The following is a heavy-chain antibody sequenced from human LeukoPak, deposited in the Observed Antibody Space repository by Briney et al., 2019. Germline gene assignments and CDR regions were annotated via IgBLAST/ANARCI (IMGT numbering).Heavy chain of an antibody. CDR1: GYSFTGYY. V-gene: IGHV1-2*02. D-gene: IGHD2-2*01. J-gene: IGHJ4*02. CDR3: ARGGEVCSSTSCYRGHEY. Sequence: ASVKVSCKASGYSFTGYYMHWVRQAPGQGLEWMGWINPDTGGTSYAQRFQGRVTMTRDTSISTGYMELRRLTSDDTAVYYCARGGEVCSSTSCYRGHEYWGQGTLVTVCS. CDR2: INPDTGGT.